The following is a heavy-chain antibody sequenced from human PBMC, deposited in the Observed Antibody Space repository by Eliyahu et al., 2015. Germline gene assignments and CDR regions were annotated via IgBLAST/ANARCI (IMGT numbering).Heavy chain of an antibody. V-gene: IGHV3-33*01. J-gene: IGHJ5*02. D-gene: IGHD5-24*01. Sequence: QVQLVESGGGVVQPGRXLXLSCAAXGFXFSSYGMXWVRQAPGKGLGWVAVIWYDGSNKYYADSVKGRFTISRDNSKNTLYLQMNSLRAEDTAVYYCARGVIYKDGSNWFDPWGQGTLVTVSS. CDR1: GFXFSSYG. CDR2: IWYDGSNK. CDR3: ARGVIYKDGSNWFDP.